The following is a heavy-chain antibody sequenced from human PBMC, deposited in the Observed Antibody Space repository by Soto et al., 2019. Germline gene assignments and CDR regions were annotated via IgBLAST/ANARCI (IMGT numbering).Heavy chain of an antibody. CDR1: GGSISSSSYY. D-gene: IGHD3-16*01. CDR3: ARHWIRWYYGWFDP. V-gene: IGHV4-39*01. CDR2: IYYSGST. J-gene: IGHJ5*02. Sequence: QMQLQESGPGLVKPSETLSLTCTVSGGSISSSSYYWGWIRQPPGKGLEWIGSIYYSGSTYYNPSLKSRVTISVDTSKNQFSLKLSSVTAADTAGYYCARHWIRWYYGWFDPWGQGTLVTVSS.